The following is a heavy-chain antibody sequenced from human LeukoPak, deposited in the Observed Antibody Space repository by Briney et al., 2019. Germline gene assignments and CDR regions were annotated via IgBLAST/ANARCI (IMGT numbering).Heavy chain of an antibody. CDR1: GYTFTSYG. V-gene: IGHV1-18*01. D-gene: IGHD2-2*01. CDR2: ISAYNGNT. J-gene: IGHJ4*02. Sequence: ASVKVSCKASGYTFTSYGISWVRQAPGQGLEWMGWISAYNGNTNYAQKLQGRVTMTTDTSTSTAYMELRSLRSDDTAVYYCARDCSSTSCSPFDYWGQGTLDTVSS. CDR3: ARDCSSTSCSPFDY.